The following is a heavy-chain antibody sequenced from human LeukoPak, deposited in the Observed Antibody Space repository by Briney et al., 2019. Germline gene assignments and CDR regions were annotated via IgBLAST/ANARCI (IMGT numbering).Heavy chain of an antibody. CDR3: ARAEYCSGGYCYLIES. V-gene: IGHV3-30*04. Sequence: GGSLRLSCAASGFNTYSMHWVRQAPGKGLEWVAIISNDGRKTSYTDSVKGRFTISRDNSNNTLYLQMISLRAEDTAVYYCARAEYCSGGYCYLIESWGQGTLVTVSS. D-gene: IGHD2-15*01. CDR1: GFNTYS. CDR2: ISNDGRKT. J-gene: IGHJ4*02.